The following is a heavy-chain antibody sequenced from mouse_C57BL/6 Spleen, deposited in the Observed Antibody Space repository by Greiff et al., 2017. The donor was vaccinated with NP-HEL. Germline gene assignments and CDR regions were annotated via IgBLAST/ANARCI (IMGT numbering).Heavy chain of an antibody. CDR3: ARRDGGASWFAY. D-gene: IGHD3-3*01. CDR2: INPSTGGT. J-gene: IGHJ3*01. CDR1: GYSFTGYY. Sequence: VQLKQSGPELVKPVASVKISCKASGYSFTGYYMNWVKQSPEKSLEWIGEINPSTGGTTYNQKFKAKATLTVDKSSSTAYMQLKSLTSEDSAVYYCARRDGGASWFAYWGQGTLVTVSA. V-gene: IGHV1-42*01.